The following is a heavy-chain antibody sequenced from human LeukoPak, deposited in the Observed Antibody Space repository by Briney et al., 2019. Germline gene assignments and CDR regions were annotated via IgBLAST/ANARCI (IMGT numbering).Heavy chain of an antibody. D-gene: IGHD1-26*01. CDR3: AAEPRGRHFLLWDN. Sequence: GGSLRLSCAASGFTFSSFAMSWVRQAPGKGLEWVSSISGNAVSAYYADSVKGRFTISRDNSKNTLFLQMNSLRAEDTALYYCAAEPRGRHFLLWDNWGQGTLVTVSS. J-gene: IGHJ4*02. V-gene: IGHV3-23*01. CDR1: GFTFSSFA. CDR2: ISGNAVSA.